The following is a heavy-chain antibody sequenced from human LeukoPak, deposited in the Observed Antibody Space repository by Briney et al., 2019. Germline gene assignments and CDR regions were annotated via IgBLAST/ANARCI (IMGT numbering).Heavy chain of an antibody. CDR1: GYTLTELS. D-gene: IGHD3-16*02. CDR3: ATRTVDYDYVWGSYRSNWFDP. Sequence: ASVKVSCTVSGYTLTELSMHWVRQAPGKGLEWMGGFDPEDGETIYAQKFQGRVTMTEDTSTDTAYMELSSLRSEDTAVYYCATRTVDYDYVWGSYRSNWFDPWGQGTPVTVSS. J-gene: IGHJ5*02. V-gene: IGHV1-24*01. CDR2: FDPEDGET.